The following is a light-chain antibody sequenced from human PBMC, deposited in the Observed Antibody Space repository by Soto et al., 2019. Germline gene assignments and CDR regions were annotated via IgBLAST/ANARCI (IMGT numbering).Light chain of an antibody. CDR1: QSVSSGH. V-gene: IGKV3-20*01. CDR3: QQYGHSLWT. J-gene: IGKJ1*01. Sequence: IALTQCPGTLSLSPGEKATHSCRASQSVSSGHLAWYQQKPGQAPRLLIYGASSRATGIPDRFSGSGSGTDFTLTISRLEPEDYAVYYCQQYGHSLWTFGQGTKVDIK. CDR2: GAS.